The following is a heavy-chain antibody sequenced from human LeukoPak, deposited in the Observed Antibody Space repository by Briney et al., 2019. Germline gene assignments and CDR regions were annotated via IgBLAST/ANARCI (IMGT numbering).Heavy chain of an antibody. CDR3: AGVYYDFWSGCYTGAYYYYYMDV. V-gene: IGHV3-21*03. J-gene: IGHJ6*03. CDR2: ISSSSRDI. D-gene: IGHD3-3*01. CDR1: GFTFSSYS. Sequence: GGSLRLSCAASGFTFSSYSMNWVRQAPGKGLEWVSSISSSSRDIYYADSVKGRFTISRDNAKNSLYLQMNSLRAEDTAVYYCAGVYYDFWSGCYTGAYYYYYMDVWGKGTTVTVSS.